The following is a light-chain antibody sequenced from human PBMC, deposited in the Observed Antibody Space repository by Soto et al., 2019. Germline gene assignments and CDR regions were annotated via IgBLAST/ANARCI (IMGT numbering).Light chain of an antibody. Sequence: QSALTQPASVSGSPGQSITISRTGTSSDVGSYNLVSWYQQHPGKAPKLMIYEGSKRPSGVSNRFSGSKSGNTASLTISGLQAEDEADYYCCSYAGSSTFVFGGGTKVTVL. V-gene: IGLV2-23*03. CDR2: EGS. CDR3: CSYAGSSTFV. CDR1: SSDVGSYNL. J-gene: IGLJ2*01.